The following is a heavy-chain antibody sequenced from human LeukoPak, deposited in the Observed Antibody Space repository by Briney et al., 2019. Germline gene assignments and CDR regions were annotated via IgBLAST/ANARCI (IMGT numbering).Heavy chain of an antibody. V-gene: IGHV4-31*03. J-gene: IGHJ4*02. CDR2: IYYSGST. D-gene: IGHD6-13*01. CDR3: ARGGSSWYTDY. Sequence: PSETLSLTCTVSGGSISSGGYYWSWIRQHPGKGLEWIGYIYYSGSTYYNPSLKSRVTISVDTSKNQFSLKLSSVTAADTAVYYCARGGSSWYTDYWGQGTLVTVSS. CDR1: GGSISSGGYY.